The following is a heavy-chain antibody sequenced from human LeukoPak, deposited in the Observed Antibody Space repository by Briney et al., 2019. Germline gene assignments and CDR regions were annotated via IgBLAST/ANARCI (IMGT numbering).Heavy chain of an antibody. Sequence: ASVKVSCTASGGTFSSYAISWVRQGPGQGLEWVGGIIPILGTANYAQTFKGRVTITEDKSTSTAHLDLSRLRSEDPAVYYWALLEAAAVTDYWGQGTLVTVFS. CDR2: IIPILGTA. V-gene: IGHV1-69*06. CDR3: ALLEAAAVTDY. D-gene: IGHD6-25*01. J-gene: IGHJ4*02. CDR1: GGTFSSYA.